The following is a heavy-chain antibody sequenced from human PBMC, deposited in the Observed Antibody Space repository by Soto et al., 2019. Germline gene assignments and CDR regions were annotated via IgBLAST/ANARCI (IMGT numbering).Heavy chain of an antibody. D-gene: IGHD6-13*01. V-gene: IGHV4-4*02. CDR3: ARSWSLGVLTNWFDP. CDR1: GGSISSSNW. Sequence: SSETLSLTCAVSGGSISSSNWWSWVRQPPGKGLEWIGEIYHSGSTNYNPSLKSRVTISVVKSKNQFSLKLSSVTAADTAVYYCARSWSLGVLTNWFDPWGQGTLVTVSS. CDR2: IYHSGST. J-gene: IGHJ5*02.